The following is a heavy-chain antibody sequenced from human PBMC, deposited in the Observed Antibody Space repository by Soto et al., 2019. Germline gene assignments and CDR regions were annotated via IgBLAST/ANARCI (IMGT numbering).Heavy chain of an antibody. CDR3: VRGIIPYYYYYGMDV. V-gene: IGHV3-23*01. J-gene: IGHJ6*02. D-gene: IGHD3-10*01. Sequence: EVQLLESGGGLVQPGGSLRLYCAASGFTFSSYAMSWVRQAPGKGLEWVSAISGSGGSTYYADSVKGRFTISRDNSKNTLYLQMNSLRAEDTAVYYCVRGIIPYYYYYGMDVWRQGTTVTVSS. CDR2: ISGSGGST. CDR1: GFTFSSYA.